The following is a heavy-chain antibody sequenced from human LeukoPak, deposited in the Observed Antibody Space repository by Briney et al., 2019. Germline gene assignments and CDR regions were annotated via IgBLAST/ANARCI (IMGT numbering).Heavy chain of an antibody. J-gene: IGHJ5*02. CDR3: ARGIYYYGSGSLNWFDP. V-gene: IGHV4-4*07. Sequence: SETLSLTCTVSGGSISSYHWSWIRQPAGKGLEWIGRVYTSGTTNYNPSLKSRVTISVDTSKNQFSLKLRSVTAADTAVYYCARGIYYYGSGSLNWFDPWGQGTLVTVSS. CDR2: VYTSGTT. CDR1: GGSISSYH. D-gene: IGHD3-10*01.